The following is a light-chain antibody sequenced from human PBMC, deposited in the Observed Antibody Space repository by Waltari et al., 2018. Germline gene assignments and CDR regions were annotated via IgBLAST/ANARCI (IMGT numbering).Light chain of an antibody. J-gene: IGLJ3*02. CDR2: GNN. Sequence: QSILTQPPSVSGAPGQRVTIACTGGSSNIGAGHDVHEDQELPGTGPKLLIYGNNDRPSGVPDRFSGSKSGTSASLTITGLQAEDEADYYYQSFDTSLSHGVVFGGGTKVTVL. CDR3: QSFDTSLSHGVV. V-gene: IGLV1-40*02. CDR1: SSNIGAGHD.